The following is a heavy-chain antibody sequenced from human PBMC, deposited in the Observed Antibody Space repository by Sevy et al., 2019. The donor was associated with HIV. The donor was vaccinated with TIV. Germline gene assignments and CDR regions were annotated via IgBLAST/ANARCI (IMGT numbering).Heavy chain of an antibody. J-gene: IGHJ6*02. Sequence: ASVKVSCKASGYTFTGDYLHWVRQAPGQGLEWMGRVYPNSGGTNYAQKFQGGVTRTRDTSISTAYMELSRLRSDDTAGYYCARDGGGGTTNSGMDVWGQGTTVTVSS. D-gene: IGHD1-7*01. CDR3: ARDGGGGTTNSGMDV. CDR2: VYPNSGGT. CDR1: GYTFTGDY. V-gene: IGHV1-2*06.